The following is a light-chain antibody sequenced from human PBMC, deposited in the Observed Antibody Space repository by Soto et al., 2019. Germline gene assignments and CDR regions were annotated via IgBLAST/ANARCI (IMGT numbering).Light chain of an antibody. CDR1: QSVSSS. V-gene: IGKV3-15*01. J-gene: IGKJ1*01. CDR2: DAS. CDR3: QQYNNWPRT. Sequence: EIVMTQSPATLSVSPGDRATLSCRASQSVSSSLAWYQQKPGQSPRLLIYDASTRATGIPARFSGSGSGTEFTLTISSLQSEDFAVYYCQQYNNWPRTFGQGTKVEI.